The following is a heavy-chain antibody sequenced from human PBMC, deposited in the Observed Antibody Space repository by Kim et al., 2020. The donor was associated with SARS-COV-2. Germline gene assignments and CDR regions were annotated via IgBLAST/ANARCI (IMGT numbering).Heavy chain of an antibody. CDR1: GFTFSSYG. D-gene: IGHD3-10*01. V-gene: IGHV3-30*18. CDR2: ISYDGSNK. J-gene: IGHJ6*02. Sequence: GGSLRLSCAASGFTFSSYGMHWVRQAPGKGLEWVAVISYDGSNKYYADSVKGRFTISRDNSKNTLYLQMNSLRAEDTAVYYCAKDGAGGSGSYYNSLGGGMDVWGQGNTVNVSS. CDR3: AKDGAGGSGSYYNSLGGGMDV.